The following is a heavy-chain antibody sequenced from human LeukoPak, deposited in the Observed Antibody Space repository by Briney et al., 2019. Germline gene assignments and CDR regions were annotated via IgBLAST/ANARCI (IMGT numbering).Heavy chain of an antibody. V-gene: IGHV1-18*04. CDR1: GYTFTSYG. CDR2: ISAYNGNT. Sequence: GASVKVSCKASGYTFTSYGISWVRQAPGQGLEWMGWISAYNGNTNYAQKLQGRVTMTTDTSTSTAYMELRSLRSDDTAVYYCARDRTGIQLWPPLDYWGQGTLVTVSP. J-gene: IGHJ4*02. D-gene: IGHD5-18*01. CDR3: ARDRTGIQLWPPLDY.